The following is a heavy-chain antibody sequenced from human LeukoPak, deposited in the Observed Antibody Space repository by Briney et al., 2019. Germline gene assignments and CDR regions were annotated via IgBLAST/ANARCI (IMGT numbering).Heavy chain of an antibody. CDR1: GFTFSSYS. D-gene: IGHD6-19*01. CDR3: ARGRESPGIAVAGTDY. J-gene: IGHJ4*02. Sequence: GGSLRLSCVASGFTFSSYSMNWVRQAPGKGLEWVSSISSSSSYIYYADSVKGRFTISRDNSKNTLYLQMGSLRAEDMAVYYCARGRESPGIAVAGTDYWGQGTLVTVSS. V-gene: IGHV3-21*01. CDR2: ISSSSSYI.